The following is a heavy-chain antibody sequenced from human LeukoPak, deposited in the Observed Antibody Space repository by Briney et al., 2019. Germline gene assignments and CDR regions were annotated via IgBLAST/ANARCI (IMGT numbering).Heavy chain of an antibody. Sequence: GASVKVSCKASGYTFTSYGISWVRQAPGQGLEWMGWISAYNGNTNYAQKLQGRVTMTTDTSTSTAYMELSSLRSEDTAVYYCARVIYASGSYLHDYWGQGTLVTVSS. CDR3: ARVIYASGSYLHDY. J-gene: IGHJ4*02. V-gene: IGHV1-18*01. CDR1: GYTFTSYG. CDR2: ISAYNGNT. D-gene: IGHD3-10*01.